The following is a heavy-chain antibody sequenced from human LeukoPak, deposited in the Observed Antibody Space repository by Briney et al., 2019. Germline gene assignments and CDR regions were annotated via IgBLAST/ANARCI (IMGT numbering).Heavy chain of an antibody. V-gene: IGHV1-46*01. CDR2: INPSGGST. J-gene: IGHJ5*02. CDR3: ARDRGINNPYLPTKNAEPNWFDP. D-gene: IGHD1/OR15-1a*01. CDR1: GYTFTSYA. Sequence: ASVKVSCKTSGYTFTSYAMHWVRQAPGQGLEWMGIINPSGGSTSYAQKFQGRVTMTRDTSTSTVYMELSSLRSEDTAVYYCARDRGINNPYLPTKNAEPNWFDPWGQGTLVTVSS.